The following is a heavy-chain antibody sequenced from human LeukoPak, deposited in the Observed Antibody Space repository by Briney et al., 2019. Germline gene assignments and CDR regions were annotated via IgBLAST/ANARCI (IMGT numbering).Heavy chain of an antibody. V-gene: IGHV4-61*05. CDR3: ARKEGSRAFDY. Sequence: SETLSLTCTVSGGSISSSSYYWGWIRQPPGKGLEWIGYIYYSGSTNYNPSLKSRVTISVDTSKNQFSLKLSSVTAADTAVYYCARKEGSRAFDYWGQGTLVTVSS. D-gene: IGHD6-13*01. CDR1: GGSISSSSYY. CDR2: IYYSGST. J-gene: IGHJ4*02.